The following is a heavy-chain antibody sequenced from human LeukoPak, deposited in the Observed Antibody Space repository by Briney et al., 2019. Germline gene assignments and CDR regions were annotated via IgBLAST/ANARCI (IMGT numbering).Heavy chain of an antibody. CDR3: ARKRIITGWDLDY. CDR1: GGSFSGYY. CDR2: INHSGST. D-gene: IGHD1-20*01. Sequence: PSETLSLTCAVYGGSFSGYYWSWIRQPPGKGLEWIGEINHSGSTNYNPSLKSRVTISVDTSKNQFSLKLSSVTAADTAVYYCARKRIITGWDLDYWGQGTLVTVSS. V-gene: IGHV4-34*01. J-gene: IGHJ4*02.